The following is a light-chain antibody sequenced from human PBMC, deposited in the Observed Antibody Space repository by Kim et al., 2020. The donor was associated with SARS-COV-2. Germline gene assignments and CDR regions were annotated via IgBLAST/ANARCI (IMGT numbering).Light chain of an antibody. Sequence: VTISCTGCSCNIGVGYDVDWYQQLPGAAPKHLIYGNSNRPSGGPDRFSGAKSGTSASLAITGLQAEEEADDYCQSYDSSLSGSKVFGGGTKVTVL. CDR1: SCNIGVGYD. CDR3: QSYDSSLSGSKV. J-gene: IGLJ3*02. CDR2: GNS. V-gene: IGLV1-40*01.